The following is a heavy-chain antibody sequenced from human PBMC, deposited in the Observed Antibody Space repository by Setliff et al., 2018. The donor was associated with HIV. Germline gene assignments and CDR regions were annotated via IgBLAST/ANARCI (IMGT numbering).Heavy chain of an antibody. D-gene: IGHD2-15*01. CDR1: GYTFTSYA. J-gene: IGHJ4*02. V-gene: IGHV1-69*11. CDR2: IIPPVGAA. Sequence: ASVKVSCKASGYTFTSYAMNWVRQAPGQGLEWMGMIIPPVGAAVYAQNFQGRVTITADESTSTAYMELRTLRSEDTAIYYCASPNVGCSGGTCYSGSAFDYWGQGSPVTVSS. CDR3: ASPNVGCSGGTCYSGSAFDY.